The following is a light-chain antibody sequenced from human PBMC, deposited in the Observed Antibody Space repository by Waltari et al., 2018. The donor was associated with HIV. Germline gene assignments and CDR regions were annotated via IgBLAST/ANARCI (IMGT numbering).Light chain of an antibody. CDR1: QSLLHSNGYNY. V-gene: IGKV2-28*01. CDR3: MQALQTPWT. CDR2: LGS. Sequence: DIVMTQSPLSLTVTPGEPASISCRSSQSLLHSNGYNYLDWYLQKPGQSPQLLIDLGSNRASGVPDRFSGSGSGTDFTLKISRVEAEDVGVYYCMQALQTPWTFGQGTKVEIK. J-gene: IGKJ1*01.